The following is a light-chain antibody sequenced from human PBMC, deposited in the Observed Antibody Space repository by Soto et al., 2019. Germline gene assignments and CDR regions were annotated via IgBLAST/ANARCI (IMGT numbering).Light chain of an antibody. CDR1: ESVSSNY. CDR2: GAS. CDR3: QKYGSSPWT. Sequence: EIVLTQSPGTLSLSPGERGTLSCRASESVSSNYLAWHQQKPGQDPRLLIYGASRRATGIPDRFSGSGSGTDFTLTIRRLEPEDFAVYYCQKYGSSPWTFGQRTKLDI. J-gene: IGKJ1*01. V-gene: IGKV3-20*01.